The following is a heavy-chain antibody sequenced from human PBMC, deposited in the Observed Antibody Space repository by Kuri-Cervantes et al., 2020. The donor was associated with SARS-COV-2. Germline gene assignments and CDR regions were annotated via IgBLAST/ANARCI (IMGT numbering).Heavy chain of an antibody. CDR3: ARDYGDYGYYYYYYMDV. J-gene: IGHJ6*03. D-gene: IGHD4-17*01. V-gene: IGHV3-48*04. CDR2: ISSSGSTI. CDR1: GFTFSSYA. Sequence: GESLKISCAASGFTFSSYAMSWVRQAPGKGLEWVSYISSSGSTIYYADSVKGRFTISRDNAKNSLYLQMNSLRAEDTAVYYCARDYGDYGYYYYYYMDVWGKGTTVTVSS.